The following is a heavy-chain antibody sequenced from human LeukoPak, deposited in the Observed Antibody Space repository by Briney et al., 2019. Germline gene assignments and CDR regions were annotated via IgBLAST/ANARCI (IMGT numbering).Heavy chain of an antibody. CDR1: AFTSSSYA. V-gene: IGHV3-23*01. CDR2: IRSSVDST. J-gene: IGHJ4*02. D-gene: IGHD3-22*01. CDR3: AKWERSDRISMIVVVITPPGY. Sequence: GGSLRLSCAASAFTSSSYAMSWVSHAHGEGLEWVSAIRSSVDSTYYADSGKGRFTLSTDNSTNTLHLQMNSLRAEDTAVYYCAKWERSDRISMIVVVITPPGYWGQGTLVTVSS.